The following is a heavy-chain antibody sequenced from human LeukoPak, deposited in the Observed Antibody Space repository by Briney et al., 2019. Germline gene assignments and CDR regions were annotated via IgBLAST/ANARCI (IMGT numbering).Heavy chain of an antibody. V-gene: IGHV4-4*07. CDR2: IYTSGST. Sequence: SETLSLTCTVSGGSISSYYWSWIRQPAGKGLEWIGRIYTSGSTNYNPSLKSRVTMSVDTSKNQFSLKLSSVTAADTAVYYCARNTYYYDSSGYWKIWYFVLWGRGTLVTVSS. D-gene: IGHD3-22*01. CDR1: GGSISSYY. J-gene: IGHJ2*01. CDR3: ARNTYYYDSSGYWKIWYFVL.